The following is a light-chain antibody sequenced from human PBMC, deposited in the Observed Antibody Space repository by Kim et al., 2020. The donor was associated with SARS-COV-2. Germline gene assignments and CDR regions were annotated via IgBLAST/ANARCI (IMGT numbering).Light chain of an antibody. Sequence: QSALTQPPSASGSPGQSVTISCTGTSSDVGAYNYVSWYQQHPGKAPKLMIYEVTKRPSGVPDRFSGAKSGNTASLTVSGLQAEDEADYYCSSYAGGNYWVFGAGTQLTVL. CDR1: SSDVGAYNY. J-gene: IGLJ3*02. CDR2: EVT. CDR3: SSYAGGNYWV. V-gene: IGLV2-8*01.